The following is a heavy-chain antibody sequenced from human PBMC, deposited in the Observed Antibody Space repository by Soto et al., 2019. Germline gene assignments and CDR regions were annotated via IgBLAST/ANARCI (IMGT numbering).Heavy chain of an antibody. CDR1: GGSVSNGMYY. V-gene: IGHV4-61*01. CDR2: VYFTGTT. D-gene: IGHD2-2*01. CDR3: ARYCNSYDCRHLYYFDY. J-gene: IGHJ4*02. Sequence: KSSETLSLTCTVSGGSVSNGMYYWSWIRQPPGKGLEWIGNVYFTGTTIYNPSLKSRVTMSVDTYKDQFFLKLTSVTAADTAVYYCARYCNSYDCRHLYYFDYWGLGTLVTVSS.